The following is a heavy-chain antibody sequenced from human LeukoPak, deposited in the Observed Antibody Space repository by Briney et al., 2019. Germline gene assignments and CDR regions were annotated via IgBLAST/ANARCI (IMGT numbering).Heavy chain of an antibody. J-gene: IGHJ4*02. Sequence: GGSLRLSCAASGFTFSSYGMHWVRQAPGKGLEWVAVISYDGSNRYYADSVKGRFTISRDNSKNTLYLQMNSLRAEDTAVYYCAKDSGAWIQLWPLDYWGQGTLVTVSS. D-gene: IGHD5-18*01. CDR1: GFTFSSYG. CDR2: ISYDGSNR. CDR3: AKDSGAWIQLWPLDY. V-gene: IGHV3-30*18.